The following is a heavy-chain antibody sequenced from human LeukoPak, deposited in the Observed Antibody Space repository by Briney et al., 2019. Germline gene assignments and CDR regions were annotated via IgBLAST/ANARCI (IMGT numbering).Heavy chain of an antibody. V-gene: IGHV1-46*01. CDR2: INPSGGST. CDR1: GYTSTSYY. J-gene: IGHJ4*02. D-gene: IGHD3-22*01. CDR3: ARAVAYYYDSSGYYAY. Sequence: ASVKVSCKASGYTSTSYYMHWVRQAPGQGLEWMGIINPSGGSTSYAQKFQGRVTMTRDTSTSTVYMELSSLRSEDTAVYYCARAVAYYYDSSGYYAYWGQGTLVTVSS.